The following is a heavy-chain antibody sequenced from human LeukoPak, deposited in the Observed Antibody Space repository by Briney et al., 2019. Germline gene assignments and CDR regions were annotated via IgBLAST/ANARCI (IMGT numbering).Heavy chain of an antibody. CDR2: ISSSSSYI. CDR1: GFTFSSYS. D-gene: IGHD3-10*01. V-gene: IGHV3-21*01. J-gene: IGHJ4*02. Sequence: PGGSLRLSCAASGFTFSSYSMNWVRQAPGKGLEWVSSISSSSSYIYYADSVKGRFTISRDNAKNSLYLQMNSLRAEDTAVYYCAVYYYGSFPPQNFDYWGQGTLVTVSS. CDR3: AVYYYGSFPPQNFDY.